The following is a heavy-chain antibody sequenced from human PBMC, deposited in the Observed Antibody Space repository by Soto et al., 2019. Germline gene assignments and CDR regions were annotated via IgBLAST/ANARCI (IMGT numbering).Heavy chain of an antibody. CDR2: TYYRSKWYN. CDR3: ARERPPGIAVAGTLNILDY. J-gene: IGHJ4*02. D-gene: IGHD6-19*01. CDR1: WDSVSSNSAA. Sequence: SQTLSLTCSISWDSVSSNSAAWNWIRPSPSRGLEWLGRTYYRSKWYNDYAVSVKSRITINPDTSKNQFSLQLNSVTPEDTAVYYCARERPPGIAVAGTLNILDYWGQGTLVTSPQ. V-gene: IGHV6-1*01.